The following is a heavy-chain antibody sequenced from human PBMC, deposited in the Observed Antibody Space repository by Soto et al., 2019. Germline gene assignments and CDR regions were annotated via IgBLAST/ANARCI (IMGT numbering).Heavy chain of an antibody. Sequence: PSETLSLTCAVSDYSVSSTYYWGCIRQPPGKGLDWIGSIHHSGTTYYTPSLTSRVTLSVDTSKNQFSLRLSSVTAADTAVYYCASTGIYGSGTYYGMGVWGQGTTVTVYS. CDR3: ASTGIYGSGTYYGMGV. J-gene: IGHJ6*02. V-gene: IGHV4-38-2*01. D-gene: IGHD3-10*01. CDR2: IHHSGTT. CDR1: DYSVSSTYY.